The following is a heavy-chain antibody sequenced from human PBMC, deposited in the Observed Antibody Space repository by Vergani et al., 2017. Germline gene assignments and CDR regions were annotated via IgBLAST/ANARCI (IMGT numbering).Heavy chain of an antibody. D-gene: IGHD3-16*02. Sequence: QVQLVQSGAEVKKPGASVKVSFKASGYTFTSYYMHWVRQAPGQGLEWMGIINPSGGSTSYEQKFQGRVTMTRETSTSTVYMELSSLRSEDTAVYYCASNVVYVWGGYRSGWWDPWGQGTLVTVSS. V-gene: IGHV1-46*03. CDR1: GYTFTSYY. CDR3: ASNVVYVWGGYRSGWWDP. CDR2: INPSGGST. J-gene: IGHJ5*02.